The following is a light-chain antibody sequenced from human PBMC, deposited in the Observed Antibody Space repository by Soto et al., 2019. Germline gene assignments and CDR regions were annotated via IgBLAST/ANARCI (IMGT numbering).Light chain of an antibody. Sequence: DVQVTQSPSFVSASVGDTITSTCRANQGIGTWLAWYQQKPGAAPNLLISGASNLESGVPARFSGSGLGTHFTFTIVSLQPEASATYYCQQTNSFPITFGQGTRLEI. CDR1: QGIGTW. V-gene: IGKV1D-12*01. J-gene: IGKJ5*01. CDR3: QQTNSFPIT. CDR2: GAS.